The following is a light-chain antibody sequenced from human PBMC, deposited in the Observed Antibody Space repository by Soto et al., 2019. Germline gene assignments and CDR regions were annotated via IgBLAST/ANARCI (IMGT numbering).Light chain of an antibody. J-gene: IGKJ3*01. CDR1: QSIAMY. CDR2: GAS. Sequence: DIQMTQSPSSLSASIGDRVTITCRASQSIAMYLNWYQQKPGKAPNLLIFGASSLRSGAPSRFSAGVSGTDFTLTISSLQPEDVATYYCQQSYRTLPTFGPGTKVEIK. CDR3: QQSYRTLPT. V-gene: IGKV1-39*01.